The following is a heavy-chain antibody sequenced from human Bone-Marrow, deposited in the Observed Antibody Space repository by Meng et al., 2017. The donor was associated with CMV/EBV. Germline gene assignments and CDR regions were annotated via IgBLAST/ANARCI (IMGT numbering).Heavy chain of an antibody. CDR2: IKQDGSEK. Sequence: GESLKISCAASGFTFSSYWMSWVRQAPGKGLEWVANIKQDGSEKYYVDSVKGRFTISRDNAKKSLYLQMSGLRAEDTAVYYCVRDSLYSSGWYGDWVESWGQGTLVTVSS. CDR3: VRDSLYSSGWYGDWVES. CDR1: GFTFSSYW. V-gene: IGHV3-7*01. J-gene: IGHJ5*01. D-gene: IGHD6-19*01.